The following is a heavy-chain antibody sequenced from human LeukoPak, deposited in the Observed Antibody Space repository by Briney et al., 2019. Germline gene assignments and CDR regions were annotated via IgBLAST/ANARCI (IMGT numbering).Heavy chain of an antibody. V-gene: IGHV3-7*04. CDR1: EFTFSSYW. J-gene: IGHJ2*01. Sequence: PGGSLRLSCAASEFTFSSYWMSWVRQAPGKGLEWVANINHDGSEKYYVDSVKGRFTISRDNAKNSLYLQMNSLRAEDTAVYYCARGEGGRGWYFDLWGRGTLVTVSS. D-gene: IGHD2-15*01. CDR2: INHDGSEK. CDR3: ARGEGGRGWYFDL.